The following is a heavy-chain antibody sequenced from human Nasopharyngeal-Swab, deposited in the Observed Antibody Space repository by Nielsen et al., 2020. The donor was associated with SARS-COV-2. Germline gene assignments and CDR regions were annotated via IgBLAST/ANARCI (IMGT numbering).Heavy chain of an antibody. Sequence: SCKASGGTFSSYAMHWVRQAPGKGLEWVAVISYDGSNKYYADSVKGRFTISRDNSKNTLYLQMNSLRAEDTAVYYCARDSSGCDYWGQGTLVTVSS. V-gene: IGHV3-30*04. D-gene: IGHD3-10*01. J-gene: IGHJ4*02. CDR3: ARDSSGCDY. CDR1: GGTFSSYA. CDR2: ISYDGSNK.